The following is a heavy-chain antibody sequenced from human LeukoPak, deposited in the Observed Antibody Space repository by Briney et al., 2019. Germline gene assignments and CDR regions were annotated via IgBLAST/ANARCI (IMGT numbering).Heavy chain of an antibody. CDR1: GFTFSSYA. D-gene: IGHD6-19*01. CDR2: ISESGGTT. J-gene: IGHJ4*02. Sequence: GGSLILSCAASGFTFSSYAMNWVRQAPGKGLEWVSSISESGGTTDYADSVKGRFTISRDNSKNTLYLQMNSLRAEDTAVYYCARQWLINGWGQGILVTVSS. V-gene: IGHV3-23*01. CDR3: ARQWLING.